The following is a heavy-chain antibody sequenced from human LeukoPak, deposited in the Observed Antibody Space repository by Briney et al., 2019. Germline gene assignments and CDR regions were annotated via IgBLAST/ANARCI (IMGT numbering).Heavy chain of an antibody. CDR2: IYHSGST. V-gene: IGHV4-30-2*01. CDR1: GGSISSGGYS. CDR3: ARGRWSYCSGGSCYSDDAFDI. D-gene: IGHD2-15*01. Sequence: SQTLSLTCAVSGGSISSGGYSWSWIRQPPGKGLEWIGYIYHSGSTYYNPSLKSRVTISVDRSKNQFSLKLSSVTAADTAVYYCARGRWSYCSGGSCYSDDAFDIWGQGTMVTVSS. J-gene: IGHJ3*02.